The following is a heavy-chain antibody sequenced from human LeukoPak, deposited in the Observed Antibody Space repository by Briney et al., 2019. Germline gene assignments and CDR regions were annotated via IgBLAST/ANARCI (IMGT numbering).Heavy chain of an antibody. J-gene: IGHJ4*02. CDR3: ARRASTERGHSYGLDY. CDR2: INQDGNKK. Sequence: PGGSLRLSCAASGLTLSRYWMTWVRQAPGKGLEWVANINQDGNKKYYVDSVKGRFTISRDNAKNSLYLQMNSLRVEDTAVYYCARRASTERGHSYGLDYWGQGTLVTVSS. D-gene: IGHD5-18*01. CDR1: GLTLSRYW. V-gene: IGHV3-7*01.